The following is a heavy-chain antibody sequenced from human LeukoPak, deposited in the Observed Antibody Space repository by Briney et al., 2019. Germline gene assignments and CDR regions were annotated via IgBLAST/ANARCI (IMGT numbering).Heavy chain of an antibody. CDR3: AKSSSSWYRNWFDP. Sequence: GGSLRLSCAASGFTFSSYGMHWVRQAPGKGLEWVAVISYDGSNKYYADSVKGRFTISRDNSKNTLYLQMNSLRAEDTAVYYCAKSSSSWYRNWFDPWGQGTLVTVSS. CDR1: GFTFSSYG. J-gene: IGHJ5*02. D-gene: IGHD6-13*01. V-gene: IGHV3-30*18. CDR2: ISYDGSNK.